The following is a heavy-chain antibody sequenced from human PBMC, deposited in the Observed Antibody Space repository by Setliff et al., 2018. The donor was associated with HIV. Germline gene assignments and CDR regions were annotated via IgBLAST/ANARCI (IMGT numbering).Heavy chain of an antibody. Sequence: GESLKISCEASGYIFTNYWIGWVRQMPGRGLEYMGIILPRDSDTRYSPSFQGQVTISADKSTSTAYLQWTSLKASDSAMYYCASGSGIDWFDPWGQGTLVTVSS. D-gene: IGHD3-10*01. CDR1: GYIFTNYW. CDR2: ILPRDSDT. CDR3: ASGSGIDWFDP. V-gene: IGHV5-51*01. J-gene: IGHJ5*02.